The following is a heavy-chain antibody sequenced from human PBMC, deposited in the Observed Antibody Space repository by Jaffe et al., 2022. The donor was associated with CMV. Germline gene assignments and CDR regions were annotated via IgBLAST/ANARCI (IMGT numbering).Heavy chain of an antibody. J-gene: IGHJ3*02. V-gene: IGHV3-7*03. CDR3: ARGKSGYDM. D-gene: IGHD3-22*01. Sequence: EVQLVESGGGWVQPGGSLRLSCVASGFTFSSNWMSWIRQAPGKGLEWVANIKQSGSEKYYVDSVKGRFTISRDNAKNSLYLQMNSLRAEDTAVYYCARGKSGYDMWGQGTMVTVSS. CDR1: GFTFSSNW. CDR2: IKQSGSEK.